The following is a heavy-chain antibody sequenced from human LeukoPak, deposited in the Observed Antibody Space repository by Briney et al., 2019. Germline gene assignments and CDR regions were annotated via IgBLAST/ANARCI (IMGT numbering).Heavy chain of an antibody. CDR2: IYYRGST. Sequence: PSQTLSLTCTVSGGSISSGDYYWSWIRQPPGKGLEWIGYIYYRGSTYYNPSLKSRVTISVDTSKNQFSLKLSSVTAADTAVYYCARATSGYFYAFDIWGQGTMVTVSS. V-gene: IGHV4-30-4*08. CDR1: GGSISSGDYY. D-gene: IGHD5-12*01. CDR3: ARATSGYFYAFDI. J-gene: IGHJ3*02.